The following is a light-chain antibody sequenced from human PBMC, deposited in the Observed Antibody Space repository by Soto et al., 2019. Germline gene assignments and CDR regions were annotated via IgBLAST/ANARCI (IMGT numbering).Light chain of an antibody. CDR1: SSDVGGYNY. CDR2: DVT. Sequence: QSALTQPRSVSGSPGQSVTISCAGTSSDVGGYNYVSWYQQHTDKATKLLIYDVTKRPSGVPDRFAGYKSDNTSSLTISGLQAEDEADYYCCSFAGTYAFVFGTGTKLTVL. V-gene: IGLV2-11*02. CDR3: CSFAGTYAFV. J-gene: IGLJ1*01.